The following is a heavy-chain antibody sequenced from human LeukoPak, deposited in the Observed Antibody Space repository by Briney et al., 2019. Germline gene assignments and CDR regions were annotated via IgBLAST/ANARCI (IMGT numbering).Heavy chain of an antibody. Sequence: SQTLSLTCTVSGGSISSGGYYWSWIRQHPGKGLEWIGYFYYSGSTYYNPSLKSRVTISVDTSKNQFSLKLSSVTAADTAVYYCARDSLGGVTTSCSVWGQGTLVTVSS. D-gene: IGHD4-17*01. V-gene: IGHV4-31*03. CDR1: GGSISSGGYY. CDR2: FYYSGST. J-gene: IGHJ4*02. CDR3: ARDSLGGVTTSCSV.